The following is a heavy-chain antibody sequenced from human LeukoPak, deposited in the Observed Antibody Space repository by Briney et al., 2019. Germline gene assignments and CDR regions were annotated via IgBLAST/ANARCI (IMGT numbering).Heavy chain of an antibody. CDR3: ARDGSRWLMLSPPNAFDI. V-gene: IGHV4-38-2*02. Sequence: SSETLSLTCTVSGYSISSGYYWGWIRQPPGKGLEWIGRIYHSGSTYYNPSLKSRVTISVDTSKNQFSLKLSSVTAADTAVYYCARDGSRWLMLSPPNAFDIWGHGTMVTVSS. CDR2: IYHSGST. D-gene: IGHD2-21*01. CDR1: GYSISSGYY. J-gene: IGHJ3*02.